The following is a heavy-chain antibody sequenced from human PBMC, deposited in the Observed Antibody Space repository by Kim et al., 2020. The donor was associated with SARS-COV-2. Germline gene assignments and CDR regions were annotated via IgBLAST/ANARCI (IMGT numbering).Heavy chain of an antibody. V-gene: IGHV3-30*18. D-gene: IGHD2-2*01. Sequence: GGSLRLSCAASGFTFSSYGMHWVRQAPGKGLEWVAVISYDGSNKYYADSVKGRFTISRDNSKNTLYLQMNSLRAEDTAVYYCAKDAVPAAMLGGYYYYGMDVWGQGTTVTVSS. CDR1: GFTFSSYG. CDR2: ISYDGSNK. J-gene: IGHJ6*02. CDR3: AKDAVPAAMLGGYYYYGMDV.